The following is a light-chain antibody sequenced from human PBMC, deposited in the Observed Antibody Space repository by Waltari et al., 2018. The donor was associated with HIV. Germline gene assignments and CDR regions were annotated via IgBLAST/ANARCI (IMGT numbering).Light chain of an antibody. CDR3: QQYGNSPALYT. V-gene: IGKV3-20*01. Sequence: EIVLTQSPGTLSLSPGERATLSCRASQSVSSSSLAWYQQKAGQAPRLLIYAASSMATGIPDMVSGSGSGTDFTLTISRLEPEDFAVYYCQQYGNSPALYTFGQGTKLEIK. CDR2: AAS. CDR1: QSVSSSS. J-gene: IGKJ2*01.